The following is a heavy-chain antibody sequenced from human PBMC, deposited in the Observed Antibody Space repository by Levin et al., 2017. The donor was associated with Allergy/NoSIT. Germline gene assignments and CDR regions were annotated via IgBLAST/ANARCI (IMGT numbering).Heavy chain of an antibody. J-gene: IGHJ5*02. CDR1: GYTFTDNY. D-gene: IGHD6-19*01. CDR3: TRDRTAVALQGFDP. Sequence: ASVKVSCKASGYTFTDNYIHWVRQAPGQGLEWMGWINPNSGGTKFEQNFQGRVSMTRDTSINTVYMVLSRLTVDDTATYFCTRDRTAVALQGFDPWGQGTLVVVSS. V-gene: IGHV1-2*02. CDR2: INPNSGGT.